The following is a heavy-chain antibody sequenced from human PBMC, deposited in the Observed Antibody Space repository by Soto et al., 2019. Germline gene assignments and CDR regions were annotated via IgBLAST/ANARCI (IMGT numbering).Heavy chain of an antibody. J-gene: IGHJ3*02. CDR1: GYSFTSYW. CDR3: ARIADILVVPAAMIDAFDI. Sequence: PGESLKISCKGSGYSFTSYWIGWVRQMPGKGLEWMGIIYPGDSDTRYSPSFQGQVTISADKSISTAYLQWGSLKASDTAMYYCARIADILVVPAAMIDAFDIWGQGTMVTVSS. D-gene: IGHD2-2*01. V-gene: IGHV5-51*01. CDR2: IYPGDSDT.